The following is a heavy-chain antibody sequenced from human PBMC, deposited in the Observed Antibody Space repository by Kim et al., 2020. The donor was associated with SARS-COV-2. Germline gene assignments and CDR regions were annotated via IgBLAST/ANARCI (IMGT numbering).Heavy chain of an antibody. CDR1: GGSISSGDYY. D-gene: IGHD3-3*01. V-gene: IGHV4-30-4*01. Sequence: SETLSLTCTVSGGSISSGDYYWSWIRQPPGKGLEWIGYIYYSGSTYYNPSLKSRVTISVDTSKNQFSLKLSSVTAADTAVYYCARGTPGGQREFLDPWGQGTLVTVSS. J-gene: IGHJ5*02. CDR2: IYYSGST. CDR3: ARGTPGGQREFLDP.